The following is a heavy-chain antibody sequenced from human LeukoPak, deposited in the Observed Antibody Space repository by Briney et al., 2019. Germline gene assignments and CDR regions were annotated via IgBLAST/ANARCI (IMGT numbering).Heavy chain of an antibody. V-gene: IGHV3-48*03. CDR1: GFTFSSYE. CDR3: AKNKEVQAAGVVYYYSGMAV. D-gene: IGHD2-2*01. J-gene: IGHJ6*04. CDR2: ISSSGSTI. Sequence: GGSLRLSCAASGFTFSSYEMNWVRQAPGKGLEWVSYISSSGSTIYYADSVKGRFTISRDNAKNSLYLQMNSLRAEDTAVYYCAKNKEVQAAGVVYYYSGMAVWGKGTTVTVSS.